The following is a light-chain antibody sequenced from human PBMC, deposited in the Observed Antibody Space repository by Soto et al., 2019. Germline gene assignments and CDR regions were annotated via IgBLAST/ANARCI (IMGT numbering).Light chain of an antibody. V-gene: IGKV3-15*01. CDR2: GAS. Sequence: EIVMTQSPATLSVSPGARATLSCRASQSVSSNLAWYQQKPGQAPRLLIYGASSRATGIPARFGGSGSGTEFSLTISSLQSEDFAVYYCQQYNNWPRTFGQGTRLEIK. CDR1: QSVSSN. J-gene: IGKJ5*01. CDR3: QQYNNWPRT.